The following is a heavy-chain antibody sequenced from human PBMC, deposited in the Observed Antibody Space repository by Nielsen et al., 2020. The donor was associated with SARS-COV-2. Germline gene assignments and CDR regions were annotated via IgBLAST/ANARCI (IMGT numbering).Heavy chain of an antibody. V-gene: IGHV3-23*01. CDR1: GFTFSSYA. Sequence: GGSLRLSRAASGFTFSSYAMSWVRQAPGKGLEWVSATSGSGGSTYYADSVKGRFTISRDNSKNTLYLQMNSLRAEDTAVYYCAKPPGYGDFAFDIWGQGTMVTVSS. D-gene: IGHD4-17*01. CDR3: AKPPGYGDFAFDI. CDR2: TSGSGGST. J-gene: IGHJ3*02.